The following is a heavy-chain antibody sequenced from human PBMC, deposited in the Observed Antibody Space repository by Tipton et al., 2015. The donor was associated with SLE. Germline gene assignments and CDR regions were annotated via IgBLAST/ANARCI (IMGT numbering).Heavy chain of an antibody. CDR2: ISWNSGSI. Sequence: SLRLSCAASGFSFDDYAMYWVRQAPGKGLEWVSGISWNSGSIGYADSVKGRFTISRDNAKNSLYLQMNSLRAEDTALYYCAKDTPNSGWLWGQGTLVTVTS. V-gene: IGHV3-9*01. J-gene: IGHJ4*02. CDR3: AKDTPNSGWL. CDR1: GFSFDDYA. D-gene: IGHD6-19*01.